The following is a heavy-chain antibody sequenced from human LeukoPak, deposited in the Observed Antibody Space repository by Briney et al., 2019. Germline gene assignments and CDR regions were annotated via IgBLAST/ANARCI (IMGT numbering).Heavy chain of an antibody. V-gene: IGHV3-74*01. D-gene: IGHD2-21*02. CDR2: ISPDGNSR. CDR1: GFPFSTYA. CDR3: ARDGGLLPDN. J-gene: IGHJ4*02. Sequence: GGSLRLSCAASGFPFSTYAMHWVRQPPRKGLVWISRISPDGNSRGYADSVKGRFIISRDSATNTLSLQMNSLTADDTAVYYCARDGGLLPDNWGKGTLVTASS.